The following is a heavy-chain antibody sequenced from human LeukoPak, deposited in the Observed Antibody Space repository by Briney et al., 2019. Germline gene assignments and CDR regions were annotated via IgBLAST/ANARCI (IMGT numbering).Heavy chain of an antibody. D-gene: IGHD6-19*01. CDR2: ISNDGSST. J-gene: IGHJ4*02. CDR1: GFTFTTFW. CDR3: AKAVFGYAVARTYYFDY. Sequence: PGGSLRLSCATSGFTFTTFWMHWVRQAPGKGLVWVSRISNDGSSTNYADSVKGRLTISRDNSKNTLYLHMNSLRAEDTAIYYCAKAVFGYAVARTYYFDYWGQGTLVTVSS. V-gene: IGHV3-74*01.